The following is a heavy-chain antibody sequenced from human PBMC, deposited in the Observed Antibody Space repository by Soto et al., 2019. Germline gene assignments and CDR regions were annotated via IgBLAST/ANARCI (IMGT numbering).Heavy chain of an antibody. CDR3: ARDKDREQLGGNYYYALDV. D-gene: IGHD1-1*01. CDR1: GDTFSSFA. CDR2: IIPIFRTP. V-gene: IGHV1-69*12. Sequence: QVQLVQSGAEVKKPGSSVKVSCKASGDTFSSFAISWVRQAPGQGLEWMGGIIPIFRTPNYAQKFQGRVTITADEPTAAAYMEMSRLPSEDTAVYYWARDKDREQLGGNYYYALDVWGQGTTVIVSS. J-gene: IGHJ6*02.